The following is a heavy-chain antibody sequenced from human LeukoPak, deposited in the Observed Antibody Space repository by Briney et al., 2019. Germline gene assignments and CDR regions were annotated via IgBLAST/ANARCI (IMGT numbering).Heavy chain of an antibody. CDR3: ARFTGGICGGDCY. D-gene: IGHD2-21*02. V-gene: IGHV3-21*01. CDR1: GFTFSSYS. Sequence: GGSLRLSCAASGFTFSSYSMNWVRQAPGKGLEWVSSISSSSSYIYYADSVKGRFTISRDNAKNSLYLQMNSLRAEDTAVYYCARFTGGICGGDCYWGQGTLVTVSS. CDR2: ISSSSSYI. J-gene: IGHJ4*02.